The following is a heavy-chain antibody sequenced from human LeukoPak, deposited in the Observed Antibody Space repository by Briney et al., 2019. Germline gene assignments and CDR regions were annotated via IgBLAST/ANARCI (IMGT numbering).Heavy chain of an antibody. Sequence: SVKVFCKASGGTFSSYAISWVRQAPGQGLEWIGRIIPIFGTANYAQKFQGRVTITTDESTSTAYMELSSLRSEDTAVYYCARDPSSSWSYNWFDPWGQGTLVTVSS. CDR2: IIPIFGTA. V-gene: IGHV1-69*05. J-gene: IGHJ5*02. CDR1: GGTFSSYA. CDR3: ARDPSSSWSYNWFDP. D-gene: IGHD6-13*01.